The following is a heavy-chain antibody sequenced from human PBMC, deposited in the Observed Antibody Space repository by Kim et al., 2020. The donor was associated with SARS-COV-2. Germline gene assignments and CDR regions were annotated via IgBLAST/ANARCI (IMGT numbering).Heavy chain of an antibody. Sequence: WYNDYAVSVKSRITINPDTSKNQFSLQFNSVTPEDTAVYYCARGWTNFDYWGQGTLVTLSS. D-gene: IGHD1-1*01. V-gene: IGHV6-1*01. J-gene: IGHJ4*02. CDR3: ARGWTNFDY. CDR2: WYN.